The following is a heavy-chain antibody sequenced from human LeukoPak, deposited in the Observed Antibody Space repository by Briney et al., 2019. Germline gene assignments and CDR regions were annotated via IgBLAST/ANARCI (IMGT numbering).Heavy chain of an antibody. CDR2: IYYSGST. CDR1: GGSISSGGYY. Sequence: SQTLSLTCTVSGGSISSGGYYWSWIPQHPGKGLEWIGYIYYSGSTYYNPSLKSRVTISVDTSKNQFSLKLSSVTPEDTAVYYCARRTDDYNYLDYWGQGTLVTVSS. J-gene: IGHJ4*02. CDR3: ARRTDDYNYLDY. V-gene: IGHV4-31*03. D-gene: IGHD5-24*01.